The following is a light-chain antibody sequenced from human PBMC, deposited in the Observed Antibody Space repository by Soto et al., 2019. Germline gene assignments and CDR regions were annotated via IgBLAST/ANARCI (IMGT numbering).Light chain of an antibody. CDR3: SSYASTATRV. V-gene: IGLV2-14*01. CDR2: DVS. J-gene: IGLJ3*02. CDR1: SSDVGGYNS. Sequence: QCVLTQPASVSGSPGQSIAISCTGTSSDVGGYNSVSWYQQHPGKAPQLMIYDVSYRPSGVSDRFSGSKSGNTASLTVSGLRAEEEADYYCSSYASTATRVFGGGT.